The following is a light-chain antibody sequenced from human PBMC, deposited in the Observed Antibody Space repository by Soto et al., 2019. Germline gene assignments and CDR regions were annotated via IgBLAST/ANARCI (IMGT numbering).Light chain of an antibody. CDR3: QQFNSYPIT. CDR1: QTISSW. CDR2: AAS. Sequence: DIPTTQSPATLSGSVGDRVTITCRASQTISSWLAWYQQKPGKAPKLLIYAASSLQSGVPSRFSGSGSGTDFTLTIISLQPEDFATYYCQQFNSYPITFGQGTRLEI. V-gene: IGKV1-5*01. J-gene: IGKJ5*01.